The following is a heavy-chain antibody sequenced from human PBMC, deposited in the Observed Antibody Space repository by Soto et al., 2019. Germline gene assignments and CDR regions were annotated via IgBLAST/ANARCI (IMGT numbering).Heavy chain of an antibody. CDR1: GFSLSTYDIG. CDR2: IYWDDDK. CDR3: AHAGDYDLLTFDH. D-gene: IGHD4-17*01. Sequence: QITWKESGPTLVRPAQTLTLTCDFSGFSLSTYDIGVAWIRQPPGKALEWLALIYWDDDKRYSPSLKDRLAISKDTSINQVVLTITNMDPGDTATYFCAHAGDYDLLTFDHWGPGTLVTVSS. J-gene: IGHJ4*02. V-gene: IGHV2-5*02.